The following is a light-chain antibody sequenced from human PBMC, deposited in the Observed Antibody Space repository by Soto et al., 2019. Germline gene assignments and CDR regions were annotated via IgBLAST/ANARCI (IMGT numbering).Light chain of an antibody. J-gene: IGKJ2*01. Sequence: DIQMTQSPSTVSASIGDRVTITCRASQSISRWLAWYQQKPGKAPNLLIYGASTLESGVPSRFSGSGSETEFNLTISRLQHDDFAAYYCQQYNTFPGSTFVKGKKLEIK. CDR2: GAS. CDR1: QSISRW. V-gene: IGKV1-5*01. CDR3: QQYNTFPGST.